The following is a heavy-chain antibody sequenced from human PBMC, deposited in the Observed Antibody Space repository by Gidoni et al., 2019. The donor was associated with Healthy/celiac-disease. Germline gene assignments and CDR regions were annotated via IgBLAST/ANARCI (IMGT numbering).Heavy chain of an antibody. CDR2: ISWNSGNI. CDR1: GFTFAHYA. J-gene: IGHJ4*02. CDR3: AKDREYSSSAGFDY. D-gene: IGHD6-6*01. V-gene: IGHV3-9*01. Sequence: EVQLVESGGGLVQPGRSLSLPCAASGFTFAHYAMHWVRQAPGKGLEWVSAISWNSGNIGYADSVKGRFTISRDSAKNSLYLQMNSLRAEDTALYYCAKDREYSSSAGFDYWGQGTLVTVSS.